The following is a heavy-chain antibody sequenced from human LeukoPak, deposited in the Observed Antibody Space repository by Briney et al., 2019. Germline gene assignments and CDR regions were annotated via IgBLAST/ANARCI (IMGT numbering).Heavy chain of an antibody. CDR3: AKGNDSSGHPDYAFDI. V-gene: IGHV3-9*01. J-gene: IGHJ3*02. CDR2: ISWNSVSK. D-gene: IGHD3-22*01. Sequence: SLRPSCAASGSTFNDYAMHWVRQAPEKGLGWVSGISWNSVSKSYANSVKGRSTIYRDNAKNYLHLQLTSLRAEDKALYYCAKGNDSSGHPDYAFDIWGQGTMVTVSS. CDR1: GSTFNDYA.